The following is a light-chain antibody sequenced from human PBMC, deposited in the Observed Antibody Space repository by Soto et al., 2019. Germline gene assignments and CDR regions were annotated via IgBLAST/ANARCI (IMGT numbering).Light chain of an antibody. CDR1: ESVSTSY. Sequence: EIVLTQSPGTLSLSPGERATLSCRASESVSTSYLAWYQQKPVQAPRLLIYGASGRATGIPYRFIVSASGTDFTLTISRLEPEDFAVYYCQHYGTSALFGPGTKVDIK. V-gene: IGKV3-20*01. J-gene: IGKJ3*01. CDR3: QHYGTSAL. CDR2: GAS.